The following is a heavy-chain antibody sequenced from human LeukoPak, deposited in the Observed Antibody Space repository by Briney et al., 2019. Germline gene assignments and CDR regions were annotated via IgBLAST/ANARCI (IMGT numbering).Heavy chain of an antibody. V-gene: IGHV3-23*01. J-gene: IGHJ6*02. CDR2: ISGSGGST. CDR1: GFTFSSYA. Sequence: GGSLRLSCAASGFTFSSYAMSWVRQAPGKGLEWVSAISGSGGSTYYADSVKGRFTISRDNSKNTLYLQMNSLRAEDTAVYYCAKDQQWLVKDYYYGMDVWGQGTTVTVSS. D-gene: IGHD6-19*01. CDR3: AKDQQWLVKDYYYGMDV.